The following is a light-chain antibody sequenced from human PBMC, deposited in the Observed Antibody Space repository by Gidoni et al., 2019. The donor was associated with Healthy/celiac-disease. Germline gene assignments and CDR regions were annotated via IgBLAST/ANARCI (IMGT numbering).Light chain of an antibody. J-gene: IGKJ4*01. V-gene: IGKV1-39*01. CDR1: QSISSY. CDR2: AAS. CDR3: QQSYSTPLT. Sequence: DLQMTQPPSSLSASVGDRVTITCRASQSISSYLNWYQQKPGKAPKLLIYAASSLQSGVPSRFSGSGSGTDFTLTISSLQPEDFATYYCQQSYSTPLTFGGXTKVEIK.